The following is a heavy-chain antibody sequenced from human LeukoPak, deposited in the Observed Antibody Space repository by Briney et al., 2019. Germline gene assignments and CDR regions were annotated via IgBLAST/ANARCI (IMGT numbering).Heavy chain of an antibody. V-gene: IGHV4-31*02. J-gene: IGHJ4*02. CDR2: IYYSGST. Sequence: PSQTLSLTCTVSGGSISTYHWNWIRQHPGKGLEWIGYIYYSGSTSYNPSLKTRVTISVDTSKNQFSLKLDSVTAADTAVYYCARADGDFLPCDYWGQGTLVTVSS. D-gene: IGHD4-17*01. CDR1: GGSISTYH. CDR3: ARADGDFLPCDY.